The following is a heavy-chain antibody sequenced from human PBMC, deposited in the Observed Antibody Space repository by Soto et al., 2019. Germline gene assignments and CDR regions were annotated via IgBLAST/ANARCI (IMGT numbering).Heavy chain of an antibody. J-gene: IGHJ4*02. CDR2: IYYTGST. Sequence: SISSYYWSWIRQPPGKGLEWIAYIYYTGSTNYNPSLKSRVTISVDTSKNQFSLKLSSVTAADTALYYCARSRSRKYSSSSFDYWGQGTLVTVSS. CDR1: SISSYY. D-gene: IGHD6-6*01. CDR3: ARSRSRKYSSSSFDY. V-gene: IGHV4-59*08.